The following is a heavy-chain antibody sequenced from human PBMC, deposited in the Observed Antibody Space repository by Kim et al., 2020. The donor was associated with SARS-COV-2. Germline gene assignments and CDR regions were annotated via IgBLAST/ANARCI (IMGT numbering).Heavy chain of an antibody. V-gene: IGHV3-23*01. CDR1: GFTFSSYA. CDR3: AKDMGGSPYSSLGLAPDY. Sequence: GGSLRLSCAASGFTFSSYAMSWVRQAPGKGLEWVSAISGSGGSTYYADSVKGRFTISRDNSKNTLYLQMNSLRAEDTAVYYCAKDMGGSPYSSLGLAPDYWGQGTLVTVSS. CDR2: ISGSGGST. D-gene: IGHD6-19*01. J-gene: IGHJ4*02.